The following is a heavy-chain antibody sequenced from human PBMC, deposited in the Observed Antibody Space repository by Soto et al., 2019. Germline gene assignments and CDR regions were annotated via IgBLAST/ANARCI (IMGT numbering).Heavy chain of an antibody. CDR1: GGSISRTTYY. D-gene: IGHD3-16*01. CDR2: FFIGGNT. J-gene: IGHJ4*02. CDR3: ARRYGGNFDY. V-gene: IGHV4-39*07. Sequence: SETLSLTCSVSGGSITGGSISRTTYYWGWMRQPPGKGLEWIASFFIGGNTYYNPSLKSRVTISVDTSKNQFSLKLSSVTAADTAVYYCARRYGGNFDYWGQGTLVTVSS.